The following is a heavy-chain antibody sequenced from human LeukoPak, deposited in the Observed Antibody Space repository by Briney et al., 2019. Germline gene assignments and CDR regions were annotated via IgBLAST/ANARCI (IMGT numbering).Heavy chain of an antibody. Sequence: SETLSLTSTVSGGSIGSTTYYWGWIRQPPGKELECIGSIYYSGSTYYNPSLKSRVTISLDTSKNQFSLKLSSVTAADTAVYYCARHKQSGTYYDAFDIWGQGTMVTVSS. CDR2: IYYSGST. CDR1: GGSIGSTTYY. J-gene: IGHJ3*02. CDR3: ARHKQSGTYYDAFDI. D-gene: IGHD1-26*01. V-gene: IGHV4-39*01.